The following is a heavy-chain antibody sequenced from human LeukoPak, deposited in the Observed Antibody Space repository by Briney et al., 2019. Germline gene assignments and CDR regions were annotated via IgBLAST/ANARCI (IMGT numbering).Heavy chain of an antibody. CDR3: ARGSSVTAAPIDY. D-gene: IGHD2-2*01. CDR2: ISSSSSTI. Sequence: GGSLRLSCAASGFTFSSYSMNWVRQAPGKGLEWVSYISSSSSTIYYADSLKGRFTTSRGDAENSLYLQMNSLRAEDTAVYYCARGSSVTAAPIDYWGQGTLVTVSS. CDR1: GFTFSSYS. J-gene: IGHJ4*02. V-gene: IGHV3-48*01.